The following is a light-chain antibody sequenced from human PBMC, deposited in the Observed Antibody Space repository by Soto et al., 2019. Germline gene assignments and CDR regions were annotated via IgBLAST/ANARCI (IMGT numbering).Light chain of an antibody. J-gene: IGLJ1*01. V-gene: IGLV1-51*01. CDR1: SSNIGNNY. CDR2: DNN. Sequence: QSALTQPPSVSAAPGQKVTISCSGTSSNIGNNYVSWYQQLPGTAPKLLIYDNNKRPSGIPDRFSGSKSGTSATLGITGLQTGDEADYYCGTWDSSLSAYVFGTRTKLTVL. CDR3: GTWDSSLSAYV.